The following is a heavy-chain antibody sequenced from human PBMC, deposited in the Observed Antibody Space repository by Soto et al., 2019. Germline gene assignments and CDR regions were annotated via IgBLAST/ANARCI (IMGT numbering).Heavy chain of an antibody. CDR1: GGTSSTYA. Sequence: ASVKVSCKASGGTSSTYAVCWVRQAPGQGLEWMGWINIGNGNTASSQKFQDRVTITRETSASTAYMELTSLRSEDTAVYYCAREPLCGGRCYDNYFDPWGQGTLVTAPQ. D-gene: IGHD2-15*01. CDR3: AREPLCGGRCYDNYFDP. J-gene: IGHJ5*02. V-gene: IGHV1-3*04. CDR2: INIGNGNT.